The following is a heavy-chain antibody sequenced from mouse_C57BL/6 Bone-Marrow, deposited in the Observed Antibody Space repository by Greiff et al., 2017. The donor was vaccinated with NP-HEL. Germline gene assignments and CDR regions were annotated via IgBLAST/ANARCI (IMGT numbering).Heavy chain of an antibody. CDR2: ISSGSSTI. J-gene: IGHJ2*01. V-gene: IGHV5-17*01. CDR3: ARYYYGSSFLDY. CDR1: GFTFSDYG. D-gene: IGHD1-1*01. Sequence: EVKLMESGGGLVKPGGSLKLSCAASGFTFSDYGMHWVRQAPEKGLEWVAYISSGSSTIYYADTVKGRFTISRDNAKNTLFLQMTSLRSEDTAMYYCARYYYGSSFLDYWGQGTTLTVSS.